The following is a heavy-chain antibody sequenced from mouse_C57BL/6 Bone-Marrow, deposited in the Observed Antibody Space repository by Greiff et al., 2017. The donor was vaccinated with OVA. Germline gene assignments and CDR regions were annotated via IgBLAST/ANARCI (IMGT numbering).Heavy chain of an antibody. J-gene: IGHJ3*01. CDR2: IDPENCDT. D-gene: IGHD2-4*01. V-gene: IGHV14-4*01. Sequence: VQLQQSGAELVRPGASVKLSCTASGFNIKDDYMHWVKQRPEQGLEWIGWIDPENCDTEYASKFQGKATITADTSSNTAYLQLSSLTSEDTAVDYCTTDDYPFAYWGQGTLVTVSA. CDR1: GFNIKDDY. CDR3: TTDDYPFAY.